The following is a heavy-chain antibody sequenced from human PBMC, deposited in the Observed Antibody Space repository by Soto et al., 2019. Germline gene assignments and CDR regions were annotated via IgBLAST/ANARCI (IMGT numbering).Heavy chain of an antibody. CDR2: IYYSGST. V-gene: IGHV4-31*03. J-gene: IGHJ5*02. D-gene: IGHD3-9*01. Sequence: PSETLSLTCTVSGGSISSGGYYWSWIRQHPGKGLEWIGYIYYSGSTYYNPSLKSRVTISVDTSKNQFSLKLSSVTAADTAVYYCARGNRIVEYFEGWFDPWGQGTLVTV. CDR1: GGSISSGGYY. CDR3: ARGNRIVEYFEGWFDP.